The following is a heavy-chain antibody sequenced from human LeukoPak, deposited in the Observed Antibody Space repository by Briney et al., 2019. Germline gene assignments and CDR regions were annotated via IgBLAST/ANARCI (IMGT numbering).Heavy chain of an antibody. J-gene: IGHJ3*02. D-gene: IGHD2-21*01. V-gene: IGHV4-39*07. CDR2: IYYSGST. Sequence: SETLSLTCTVSGGSISSSSYYWGWIRQPPGKGLEWIGSIYYSGSTYYNPSLKSRVTISVDTSKNQFSLKLSSVTAADTAVYYCARSFILWENAFDTCGQGTMVTVSS. CDR1: GGSISSSSYY. CDR3: ARSFILWENAFDT.